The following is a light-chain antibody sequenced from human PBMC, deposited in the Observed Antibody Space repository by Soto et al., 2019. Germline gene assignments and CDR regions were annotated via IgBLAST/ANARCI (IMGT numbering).Light chain of an antibody. J-gene: IGLJ1*01. CDR1: SSDVGGYNY. V-gene: IGLV2-14*01. Sequence: QSALTQPASVSGSPGQSTTISCTGTSSDVGGYNYVSWYQQHPGKAPKLMIYAVSYRPSGVSNRFSGSKSGNTASLTISGLQTEDEADYYCNSYTSSNTLYVFGTGTKVTVL. CDR2: AVS. CDR3: NSYTSSNTLYV.